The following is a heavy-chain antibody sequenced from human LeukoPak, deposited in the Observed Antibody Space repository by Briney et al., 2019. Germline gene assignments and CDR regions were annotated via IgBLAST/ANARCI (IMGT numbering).Heavy chain of an antibody. CDR1: GGSINSGDYY. J-gene: IGHJ4*02. CDR2: IYYSGST. Sequence: NPSETLSLTCTVSGGSINSGDYYWVWIRQPPGKGLEWIGSIYYSGSTSYNPSLKSRVTISVDTSKNQFSLKLSSVTAADTAVYYCARLVKSVYGSGSYHGPVDYWGQGTLVTVSS. CDR3: ARLVKSVYGSGSYHGPVDY. V-gene: IGHV4-39*01. D-gene: IGHD3-10*01.